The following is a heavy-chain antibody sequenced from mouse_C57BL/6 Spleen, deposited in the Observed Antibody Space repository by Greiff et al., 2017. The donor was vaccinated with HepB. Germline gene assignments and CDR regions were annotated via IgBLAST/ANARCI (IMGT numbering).Heavy chain of an antibody. D-gene: IGHD2-3*01. Sequence: EVQRVESGGGLVKPGGSLKLSCAASGFTFSSYTMSWVRQTPEKRLEWVATISGGGGNTYYPDSVKGRFTISRDNAKNTLYLQMSSLRSEDTALYYCASHYDGYGFDVWGTGTTVTVSS. CDR3: ASHYDGYGFDV. CDR2: ISGGGGNT. J-gene: IGHJ1*03. CDR1: GFTFSSYT. V-gene: IGHV5-9*01.